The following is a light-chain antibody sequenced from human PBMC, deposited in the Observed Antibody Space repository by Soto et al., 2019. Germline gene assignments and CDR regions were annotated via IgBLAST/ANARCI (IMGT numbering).Light chain of an antibody. CDR1: GSDVGAYSY. CDR2: EVF. CDR3: LSYTGSDTLGV. V-gene: IGLV2-14*01. Sequence: QSALTQPASVSGSPGQSITISCTGTGSDVGAYSYVSWYQHHPGKAPKLIIYEVFNRPSGVPDRFSGSKSGNTASLTISGLQAEDEADYYCLSYTGSDTLGVFGTGTKVTVL. J-gene: IGLJ1*01.